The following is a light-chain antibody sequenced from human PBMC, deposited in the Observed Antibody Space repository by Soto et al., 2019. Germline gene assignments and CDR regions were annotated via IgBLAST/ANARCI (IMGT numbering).Light chain of an antibody. V-gene: IGKV4-1*01. CDR2: CAS. J-gene: IGKJ2*01. CDR1: RTLFYSATTKNY. Sequence: IVMTQFPDSLAVSLGERATISCKSSRTLFYSATTKNYLAWYQHKAGQPPKLLLYCASTRESGVPDRFDGSGSATDFTLTINNRQPEDAAVYYCQQYYGPPYTFGQGTKLDI. CDR3: QQYYGPPYT.